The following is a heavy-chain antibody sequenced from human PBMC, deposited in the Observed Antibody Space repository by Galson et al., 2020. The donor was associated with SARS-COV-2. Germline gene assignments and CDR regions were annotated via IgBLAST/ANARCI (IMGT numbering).Heavy chain of an antibody. D-gene: IGHD3-22*01. V-gene: IGHV4-59*01. Sequence: SETLSLTCRVSGDSISGAAWSWIRQPPGKGLEWIGYMSYSGNIIYNSALKSRVTLSIDTSRNQFSLKLTSMTAADTAVYYCARLWDGNIYYPFDFWSQGTLVTVSS. CDR1: GDSISGAA. CDR2: MSYSGNI. J-gene: IGHJ4*02. CDR3: ARLWDGNIYYPFDF.